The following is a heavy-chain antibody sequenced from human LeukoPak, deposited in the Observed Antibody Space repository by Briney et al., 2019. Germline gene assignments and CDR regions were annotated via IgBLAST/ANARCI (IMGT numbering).Heavy chain of an antibody. J-gene: IGHJ5*02. Sequence: ASVKVSCKASGYTFTSYDINWVRQAAGQGLEWMGWMNPNSGNTGYAQKFQGRVTMTRNTSISTAYMELSSLRSEDTAVYYCARVGKKKGDWFDPWGQGTLVTVSS. D-gene: IGHD1-14*01. CDR1: GYTFTSYD. CDR3: ARVGKKKGDWFDP. CDR2: MNPNSGNT. V-gene: IGHV1-8*01.